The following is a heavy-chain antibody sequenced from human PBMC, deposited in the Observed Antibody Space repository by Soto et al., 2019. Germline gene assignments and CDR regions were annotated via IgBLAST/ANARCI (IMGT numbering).Heavy chain of an antibody. D-gene: IGHD6-13*01. CDR2: ISAYNGNT. Sequence: QVQLVQSGAEVKKPGASVKVSCKASGYTFTSYGISWVRQAPGQGLEWMGWISAYNGNTNYAQKLQGRVTMTTDTPTSTAYMELRSLRSDDTAVFNCARIDGYSSSWYSYYYMDVWGKGTTVTVSS. CDR1: GYTFTSYG. V-gene: IGHV1-18*01. CDR3: ARIDGYSSSWYSYYYMDV. J-gene: IGHJ6*03.